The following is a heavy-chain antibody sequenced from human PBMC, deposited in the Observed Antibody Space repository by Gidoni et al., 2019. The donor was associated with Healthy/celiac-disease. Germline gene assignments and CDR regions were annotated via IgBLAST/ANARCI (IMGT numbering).Heavy chain of an antibody. CDR2: IIGSGGST. CDR1: GFTFSRYA. J-gene: IGHJ3*02. V-gene: IGHV3-23*01. D-gene: IGHD6-6*01. Sequence: EVQLLASGGGLVQPGGSLSISCAASGFTFSRYAMCWVRQAPGKGLEWVSAIIGSGGSTYYADSVKGRFTISRDNSKNTLYLQMNSLRAEDTAVYYCAKDRVEYSSSLDAFDIWGQGTMVTVSS. CDR3: AKDRVEYSSSLDAFDI.